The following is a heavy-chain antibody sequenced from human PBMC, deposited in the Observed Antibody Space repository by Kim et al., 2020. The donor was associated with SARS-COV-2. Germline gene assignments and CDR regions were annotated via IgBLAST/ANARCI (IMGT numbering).Heavy chain of an antibody. CDR3: TTALRFLEWLSGSYYGMDV. J-gene: IGHJ6*02. Sequence: GRFTISRDESKNTLYLQMNSLKTEDTAVYYCTTALRFLEWLSGSYYGMDVWGQGTTVTVSS. V-gene: IGHV3-15*01. D-gene: IGHD3-3*01.